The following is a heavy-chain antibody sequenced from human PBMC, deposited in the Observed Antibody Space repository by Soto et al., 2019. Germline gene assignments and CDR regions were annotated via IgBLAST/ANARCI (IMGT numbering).Heavy chain of an antibody. J-gene: IGHJ6*03. CDR3: AKLYYYDSSGARYMDV. V-gene: IGHV3-23*01. CDR1: GVTFSSYA. CDR2: ISGSGGST. D-gene: IGHD3-22*01. Sequence: GGSLRLSCAASGVTFSSYAMSWVRQAPGKGLEWVSAISGSGGSTYYADSVKGRFTISRDNSKNTLHLQMNSLRAEDTAVYYCAKLYYYDSSGARYMDVWGKGTTVTVSS.